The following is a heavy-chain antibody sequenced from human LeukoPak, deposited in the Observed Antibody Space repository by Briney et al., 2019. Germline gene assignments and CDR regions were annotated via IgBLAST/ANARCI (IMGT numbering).Heavy chain of an antibody. CDR2: ISAYNGNT. D-gene: IGHD3-3*01. CDR1: GYTFTSYG. V-gene: IGHV1-18*01. Sequence: ASVKVSCKASGYTFTSYGTSWVRQAPGQGLEWMGWISAYNGNTNYAQKLQGRVTMTTDTSTSTAYMELRSLRSDDTAVYYCARGYDFWSGYYTRSTTDGSFDYWGQGTLVTVSS. J-gene: IGHJ4*02. CDR3: ARGYDFWSGYYTRSTTDGSFDY.